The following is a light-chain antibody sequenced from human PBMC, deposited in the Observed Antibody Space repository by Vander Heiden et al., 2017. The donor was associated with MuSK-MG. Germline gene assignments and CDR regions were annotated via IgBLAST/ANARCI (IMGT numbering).Light chain of an antibody. CDR1: QDVGTY. CDR3: QHRSALPLSIT. CDR2: SAP. V-gene: IGKV3-11*01. Sequence: IVLTQSPATLSVSPGERVTLSCRASQDVGTYLAWYQQNPGQPPRPLISSAPNRAPGTPATFRCSGSGTGFTLTISSLGPEDLAVYYCQHRSALPLSITFGQGTRLEIK. J-gene: IGKJ5*01.